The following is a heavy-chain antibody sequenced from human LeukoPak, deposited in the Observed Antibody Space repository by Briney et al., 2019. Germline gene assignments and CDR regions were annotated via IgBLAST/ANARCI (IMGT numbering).Heavy chain of an antibody. CDR1: GFTFSNYW. D-gene: IGHD4-17*01. CDR2: INPDGRSS. J-gene: IGHJ4*02. V-gene: IGHV3-74*01. CDR3: VRQAVSGDSGIAY. Sequence: TGGSLRLSCAASGFTFSNYWMHWVRQAPGKGLEWFSRINPDGRSSNYAGSVKGRFTMSRDNAKGMLYLQMDGLRAEDTAVFSCVRQAVSGDSGIAYWGRGVLVTVSS.